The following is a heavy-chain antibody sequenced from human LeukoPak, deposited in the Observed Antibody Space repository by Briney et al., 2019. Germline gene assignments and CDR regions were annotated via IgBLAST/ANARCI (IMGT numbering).Heavy chain of an antibody. D-gene: IGHD3-16*02. V-gene: IGHV4-38-2*02. CDR3: ARDMHVWGSYRTFDY. J-gene: IGHJ4*02. CDR1: GYSISSGYY. Sequence: SETLSLTCSVSGYSISSGYYWGWIRQPPGKGLEWIGSIYHSGSTYYNPSLKSRVTISVDTSKNQFSLKLSSVTAADTAVYYCARDMHVWGSYRTFDYWGQGTLVTVSS. CDR2: IYHSGST.